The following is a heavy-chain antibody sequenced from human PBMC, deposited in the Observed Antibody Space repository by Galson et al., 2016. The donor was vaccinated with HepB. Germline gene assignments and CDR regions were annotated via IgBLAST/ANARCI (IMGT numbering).Heavy chain of an antibody. CDR2: IKSKTDGGTT. CDR1: GFTLSPVW. D-gene: IGHD2-2*01. Sequence: SLRLSCAASGFTLSPVWMSWVRQAPGKGPEWVARIKSKTDGGTTDYAAPVKGRFTISRDDSKNMLLLQMNSLKSEDTAVYYCIKIPTANQMDVWGKGTTVTVSS. V-gene: IGHV3-15*01. CDR3: IKIPTANQMDV. J-gene: IGHJ6*04.